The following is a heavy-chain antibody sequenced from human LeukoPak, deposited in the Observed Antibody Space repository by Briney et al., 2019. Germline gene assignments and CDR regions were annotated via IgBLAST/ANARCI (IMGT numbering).Heavy chain of an antibody. CDR1: GFTFSSYW. CDR3: ARGRSYGNFEY. V-gene: IGHV3-74*01. Sequence: GRSLTLSCAASGFTFSSYWMHWVRQGPGKGRVWVSRINSDGSSTSYADYVKGRFTISRDNAKNTLYLQMNSLRAENTAVYYCARGRSYGNFEYWGQGTLVTVSS. D-gene: IGHD5-18*01. CDR2: INSDGSST. J-gene: IGHJ4*02.